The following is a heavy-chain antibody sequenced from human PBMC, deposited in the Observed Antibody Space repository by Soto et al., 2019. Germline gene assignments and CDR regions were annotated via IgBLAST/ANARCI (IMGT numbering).Heavy chain of an antibody. J-gene: IGHJ4*02. D-gene: IGHD3-3*01. CDR3: AKFGLDVGFWSGYYLRFLDY. V-gene: IGHV3-23*01. Sequence: GGSLRLSCAASGFTFSSYAMSWVRQAPGKGLEWVSAISGSGGSTYYADSGKGRFTISRDNSKNTLYLQMSSLRAEDTAVYYCAKFGLDVGFWSGYYLRFLDYWGQGTLVTVSS. CDR1: GFTFSSYA. CDR2: ISGSGGST.